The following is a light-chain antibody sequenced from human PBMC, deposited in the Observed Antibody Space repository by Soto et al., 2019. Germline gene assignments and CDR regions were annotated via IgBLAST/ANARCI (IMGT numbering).Light chain of an antibody. CDR2: DAS. J-gene: IGKJ5*01. CDR3: QQYDNLPIT. Sequence: DIQMTQSASAVSASVGDRVTITCQASQDISDNLNWYQQKQGKAPKVVISDASNLEGEVPSRFSGSGSGTHFIFTISSLRPEDIGTYYCQQYDNLPITFGQGTRLEIK. V-gene: IGKV1-33*01. CDR1: QDISDN.